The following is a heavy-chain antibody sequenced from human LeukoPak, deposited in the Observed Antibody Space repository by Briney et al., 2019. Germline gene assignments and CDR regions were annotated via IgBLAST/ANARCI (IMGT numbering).Heavy chain of an antibody. J-gene: IGHJ3*02. CDR3: ARIGTTFAFDI. CDR1: GFTFSNYW. D-gene: IGHD4-17*01. Sequence: PGGSLRLSCLASGFTFSNYWMSWVRQAPGKGLEWVASIKEDGSEKLYVDSVQGRCTISRDYAKNSLYLQMDSLRAEDTAVYYCARIGTTFAFDIWGQGTMVTVSS. CDR2: IKEDGSEK. V-gene: IGHV3-7*03.